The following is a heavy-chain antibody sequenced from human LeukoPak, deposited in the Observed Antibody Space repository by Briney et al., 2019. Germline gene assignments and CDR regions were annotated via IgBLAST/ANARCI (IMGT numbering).Heavy chain of an antibody. CDR1: GGSFSNYY. D-gene: IGHD1-7*01. V-gene: IGHV4-34*01. CDR3: ARRWNYGRNYYIDV. CDR2: VNDSGRT. J-gene: IGHJ6*03. Sequence: SETLSLTCAVYGGSFSNYYWSWIRQPPGRGLEWIGEVNDSGRTNYNPSLMSRVTVSVDTSKNQFSLRLTSVTATDTAVYYCARRWNYGRNYYIDVWGNGATVSVSS.